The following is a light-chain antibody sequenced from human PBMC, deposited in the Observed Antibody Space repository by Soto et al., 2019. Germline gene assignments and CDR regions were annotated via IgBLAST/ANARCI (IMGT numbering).Light chain of an antibody. J-gene: IGKJ4*02. CDR1: QSVYSSY. CDR2: GAS. Sequence: EIVLTQSPGTLSLSPGERATLSCRASQSVYSSYLAWYQQKPGQAPRLLIYGASSRATGIPDRFSGSGSGTNFTITISRLEPEDSAVYYWQQYGSSPLSFGGGTKVELK. V-gene: IGKV3-20*01. CDR3: QQYGSSPLS.